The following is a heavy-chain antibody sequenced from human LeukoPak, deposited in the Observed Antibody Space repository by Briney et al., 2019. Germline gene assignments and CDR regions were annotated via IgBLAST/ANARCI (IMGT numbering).Heavy chain of an antibody. CDR1: GGSISSYY. D-gene: IGHD3-22*01. J-gene: IGHJ4*02. CDR3: ARLGTYYDSSPFDY. Sequence: SETLSLTCTVSGGSISSYYWSWIRQPPGKGLEWIGYIYYSGSTNYNPSLKSRVTISVDTSKNQFSLKLSSVTAADTAVYYCARLGTYYDSSPFDYWGRGTLVTVSS. V-gene: IGHV4-59*08. CDR2: IYYSGST.